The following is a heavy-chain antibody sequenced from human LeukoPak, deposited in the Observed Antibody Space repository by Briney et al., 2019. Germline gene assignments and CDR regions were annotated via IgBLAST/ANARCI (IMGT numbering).Heavy chain of an antibody. CDR1: GFTFSSYE. V-gene: IGHV3-48*03. CDR2: ISSSGSTI. J-gene: IGHJ4*02. Sequence: GGSLRLSCAASGFTFSSYEMNWVRQAPGKGLEWVSYISSSGSTIYYADSVKGRFTISRDNSKNTLYLQMNSLRAEDTAVYYCAKDHYYDSSGYYGVGFDYWGQGTLVTVSS. CDR3: AKDHYYDSSGYYGVGFDY. D-gene: IGHD3-22*01.